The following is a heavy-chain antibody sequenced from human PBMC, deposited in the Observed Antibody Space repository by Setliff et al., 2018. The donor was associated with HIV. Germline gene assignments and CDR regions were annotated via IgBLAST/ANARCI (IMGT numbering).Heavy chain of an antibody. CDR2: ISGYSGNT. Sequence: ASVKVSCKASGYTFTSYGVSWVRQAPGHGLEWMGWISGYSGNTNYAQKLQGRVTMTTDTSTSTAYMELSSLRSDDTAVYYCARQDGNTVLSKDFDYWGQGTLVTVSS. CDR3: ARQDGNTVLSKDFDY. V-gene: IGHV1-18*01. D-gene: IGHD4-17*01. CDR1: GYTFTSYG. J-gene: IGHJ4*02.